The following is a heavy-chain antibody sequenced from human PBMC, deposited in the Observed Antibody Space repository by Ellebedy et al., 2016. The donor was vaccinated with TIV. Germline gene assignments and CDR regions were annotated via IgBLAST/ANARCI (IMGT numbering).Heavy chain of an antibody. V-gene: IGHV3-21*01. CDR2: ISSSGRYL. CDR3: ATSRARVY. CDR1: GFTFSRYT. Sequence: PGGSLRPSCAASGFTFSRYTINWVRQIPGKGLEWVSSISSSGRYLYYADSVKGRFTISRDNAKNSLYLQMNSLRVDDTAAYYCATSRARVYWGQGTLVTVSS. J-gene: IGHJ4*02.